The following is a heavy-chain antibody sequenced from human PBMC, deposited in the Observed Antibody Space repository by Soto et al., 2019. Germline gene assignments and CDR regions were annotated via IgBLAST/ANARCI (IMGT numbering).Heavy chain of an antibody. J-gene: IGHJ6*02. CDR3: AKDPSSGFYGMDV. CDR1: GFTFSSYG. V-gene: IGHV3-30*18. Sequence: LRLSCAASGFTFSSYGMHWVRQAPGKGLEWVAVISYDGSNKYYADSVKGRFTISRDNSKNTLYLQMNSLRAEDTAVYYCAKDPSSGFYGMDVWGQGTTVTVSS. D-gene: IGHD6-6*01. CDR2: ISYDGSNK.